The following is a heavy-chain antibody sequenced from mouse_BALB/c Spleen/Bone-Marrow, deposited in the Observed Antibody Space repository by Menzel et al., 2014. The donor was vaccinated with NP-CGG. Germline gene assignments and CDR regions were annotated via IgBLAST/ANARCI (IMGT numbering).Heavy chain of an antibody. CDR2: IDPANGNT. CDR3: ASYYYGHYFDY. V-gene: IGHV14-3*02. CDR1: GFNIKDTY. D-gene: IGHD1-1*01. Sequence: EVQLQQSWAELVKPGASVKLSCTASGFNIKDTYMHWVKQRPEQGLEWIGRIDPANGNTKYDPKFQGKATITADTSSNTAYLQLSSLTSEDTAVYYCASYYYGHYFDYWGQGTTLTVSS. J-gene: IGHJ2*01.